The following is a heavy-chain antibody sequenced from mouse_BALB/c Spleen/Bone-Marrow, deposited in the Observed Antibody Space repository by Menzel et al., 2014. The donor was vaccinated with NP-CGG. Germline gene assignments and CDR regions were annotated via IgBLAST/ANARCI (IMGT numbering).Heavy chain of an antibody. CDR1: GYTFTNSW. J-gene: IGHJ2*01. CDR2: IHPNSGNT. CDR3: ARHHRYAYYFDY. D-gene: IGHD2-14*01. Sequence: VQLVEFGSVLVRPGASVKLSCKASGYTFTNSWIHWAKQRPGQGLEWIGEIHPNSGNTNFNEKFKVKATLTVDTSSSTAYVDLSSLTAEDSAVYYCARHHRYAYYFDYWGQGTTLTVSS. V-gene: IGHV1S130*01.